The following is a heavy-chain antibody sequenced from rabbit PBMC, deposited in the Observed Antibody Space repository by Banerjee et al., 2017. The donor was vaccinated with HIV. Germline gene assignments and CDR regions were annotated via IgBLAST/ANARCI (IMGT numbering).Heavy chain of an antibody. CDR1: GIDFSNYVY. CDR2: IYTNSGST. D-gene: IGHD4-1*01. J-gene: IGHJ3*01. Sequence: QQQLEESGGGLVKPGGTLTLTCKASGIDFSNYVYICWVRQAPGKGLELIACIYTNSGSTWYASWVDGRFTISRSTSLKTVDLKMTSLTAADTATYFCVRAGSSSCWGPDLWGQGTLVTVS. CDR3: VRAGSSSCWGPDL. V-gene: IGHV1S43*01.